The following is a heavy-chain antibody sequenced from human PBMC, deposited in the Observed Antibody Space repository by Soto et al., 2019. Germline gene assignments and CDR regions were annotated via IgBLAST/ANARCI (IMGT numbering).Heavy chain of an antibody. J-gene: IGHJ5*02. V-gene: IGHV3-66*01. D-gene: IGHD7-27*01. CDR1: GFIVSNTY. CDR2: IYSGGNT. Sequence: EVQLVESGGGLVQPGESLRLSCAASGFIVSNTYMSWVRQAPGKGLEWVSFIYSGGNTYYAXCXKRRFTIFSEKSKNTXXLQMNNLTVVDTAVYYCTRRPGSWGEGTVVTVSS. CDR3: TRRPGS.